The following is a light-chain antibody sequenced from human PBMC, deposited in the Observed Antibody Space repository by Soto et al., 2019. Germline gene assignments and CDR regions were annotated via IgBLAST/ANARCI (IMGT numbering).Light chain of an antibody. CDR3: QQYNSYPQT. CDR2: AAS. Sequence: DIHVTQSPPTLSGSVGDRVIIPCRASQSIGICLAWYQKKPGKAPEILIYAASSLQSGVPSRFSGSGPATDFHLTISRLQTDDCATYYRQQYNSYPQTFGQGTKLDIK. CDR1: QSIGIC. J-gene: IGKJ1*01. V-gene: IGKV1-5*01.